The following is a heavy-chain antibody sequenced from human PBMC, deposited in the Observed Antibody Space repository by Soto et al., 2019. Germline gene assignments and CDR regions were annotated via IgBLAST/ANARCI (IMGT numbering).Heavy chain of an antibody. Sequence: SETLSLTCAVSGGSISSGGYSWSWIRQPPGKGLEWIGYIYHSGSTYYNPSLKSRVTISVDKSKNQFSLKLSSVTAADTAVYYCARERPDGSRLDPWGQGTLVTVSS. CDR2: IYHSGST. CDR3: ARERPDGSRLDP. J-gene: IGHJ5*02. D-gene: IGHD6-13*01. V-gene: IGHV4-30-2*05. CDR1: GGSISSGGYS.